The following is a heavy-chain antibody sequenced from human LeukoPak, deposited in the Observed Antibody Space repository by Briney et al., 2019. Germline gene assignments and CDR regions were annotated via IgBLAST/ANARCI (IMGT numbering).Heavy chain of an antibody. CDR2: IYSGGST. CDR3: ARDTATVPTSSTSYYYYYYHMDV. Sequence: PGGSLRLSCAASGFTVSSNYMSWVRQAPGKGLEWVSVIYSGGSTYYADSVKGRFTISRDNSKNTLYLQMNSLRAEDTAVYYCARDTATVPTSSTSYYYYYYHMDVWGKGTTVTVSS. D-gene: IGHD4-11*01. J-gene: IGHJ6*03. CDR1: GFTVSSNY. V-gene: IGHV3-53*01.